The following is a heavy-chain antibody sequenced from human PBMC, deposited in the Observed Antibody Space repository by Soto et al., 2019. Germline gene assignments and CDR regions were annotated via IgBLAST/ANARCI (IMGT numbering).Heavy chain of an antibody. CDR3: AKDGSSGLYYYYGMDV. CDR1: GFTFSSYG. V-gene: IGHV3-30*18. D-gene: IGHD3-3*01. Sequence: QVQLVESGGGVVQPGRSLRLSCAASGFTFSSYGMHWVRQAPGKGLEWVAVISYDGSNKYYADSVKGRFTISRDNSKNTLYLQMNGLRAEDTAVYYCAKDGSSGLYYYYGMDVWGQGTTVTVSS. J-gene: IGHJ6*02. CDR2: ISYDGSNK.